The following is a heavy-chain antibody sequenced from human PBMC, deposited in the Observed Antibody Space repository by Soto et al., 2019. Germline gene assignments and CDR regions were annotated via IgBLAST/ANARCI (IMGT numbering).Heavy chain of an antibody. D-gene: IGHD2-2*01. V-gene: IGHV4-4*02. J-gene: IGHJ6*02. CDR3: ARDDHIVVVTTSLGAMDV. Sequence: QVQLQESGPGLVKPSETLSLTCAVYGGSISSNKWCSWVRQPPGKGLEWIGEIYHSGSTNYNPSLKGRVTIALDKSKNQFSLKLTSVTAAASAVYYCARDDHIVVVTTSLGAMDVWGQGTTVTVSS. CDR1: GGSISSNKW. CDR2: IYHSGST.